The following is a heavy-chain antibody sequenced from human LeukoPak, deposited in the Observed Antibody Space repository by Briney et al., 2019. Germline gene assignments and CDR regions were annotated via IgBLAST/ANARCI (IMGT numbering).Heavy chain of an antibody. CDR1: GFTFSSYA. Sequence: GGSLRLSCAASGFTFSSYAMSWVRQAPGKGLEWVSAISGSGGSTYYADSVKGRFTISRDNSKNTLYLQMNSLRAEDTAVYYCARTLRWYPQYFDYWGQGTLVTVSS. D-gene: IGHD4-23*01. V-gene: IGHV3-23*01. CDR3: ARTLRWYPQYFDY. J-gene: IGHJ4*02. CDR2: ISGSGGST.